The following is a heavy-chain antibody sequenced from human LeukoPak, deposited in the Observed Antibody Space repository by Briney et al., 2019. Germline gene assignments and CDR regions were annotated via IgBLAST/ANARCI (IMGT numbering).Heavy chain of an antibody. CDR3: ARGSLAARAFDY. J-gene: IGHJ4*02. Sequence: SETLSLTCSVSGGSIRSADYYWGWIRQSPGKGLEWIGSIYHSGSTYYNPSLQSRVTKSVDTSKNQFSLKLNYVTAADTAVYYCARGSLAARAFDYWGQGTLVTVSS. V-gene: IGHV4-39*07. CDR2: IYHSGST. CDR1: GGSIRSADYY. D-gene: IGHD6-13*01.